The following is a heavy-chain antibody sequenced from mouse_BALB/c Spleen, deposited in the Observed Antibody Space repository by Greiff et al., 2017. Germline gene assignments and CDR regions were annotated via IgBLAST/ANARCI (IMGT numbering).Heavy chain of an antibody. CDR1: GFTFSSFG. V-gene: IGHV5-17*02. D-gene: IGHD2-3*01. CDR2: ISSGSSTI. CDR3: ARDDYYPYYYAMDY. J-gene: IGHJ4*01. Sequence: EVMLVESGGGLVQPGGSRKLSCAASGFTFSSFGMHWVRQAPEKGLEWVAYISSGSSTIYYADTVKGRFTISRDNPKNTLFLQMTSLRSEDTAMYYCARDDYYPYYYAMDYWGQGTSVTVSS.